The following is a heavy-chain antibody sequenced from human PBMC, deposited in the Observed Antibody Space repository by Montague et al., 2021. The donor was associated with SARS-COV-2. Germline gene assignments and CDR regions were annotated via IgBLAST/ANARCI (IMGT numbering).Heavy chain of an antibody. V-gene: IGHV4-39*01. CDR1: GGSVSSSGYY. D-gene: IGHD2-15*01. CDR2: IYFSGSS. Sequence: SETLSLTCTVSGGSVSSSGYYWGWIRQPPGKGLEWIGSIYFSGSSYYNPSLKSRVSISVDTSKNQFSLRLSSVTSADTAVYYCARHRGGGLVVVAPNWFNPWGQGTLVTVSS. CDR3: ARHRGGGLVVVAPNWFNP. J-gene: IGHJ5*02.